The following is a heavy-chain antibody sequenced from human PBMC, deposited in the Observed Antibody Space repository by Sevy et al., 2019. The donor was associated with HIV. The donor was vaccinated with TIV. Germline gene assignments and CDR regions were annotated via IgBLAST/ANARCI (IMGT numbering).Heavy chain of an antibody. D-gene: IGHD3-22*01. V-gene: IGHV4-34*01. CDR2: INHSGST. Sequence: SDTLSLTCAVYGGSFSGYYWSWIRQPPGKGLEWIGEINHSGSTNYNPSLKSRVTISVDTSKNQFSLKLSSVTTADTAVYYCARRESTYYYDSSGYYQHRLWFDPWGQGTLVTVSS. CDR3: ARRESTYYYDSSGYYQHRLWFDP. CDR1: GGSFSGYY. J-gene: IGHJ5*02.